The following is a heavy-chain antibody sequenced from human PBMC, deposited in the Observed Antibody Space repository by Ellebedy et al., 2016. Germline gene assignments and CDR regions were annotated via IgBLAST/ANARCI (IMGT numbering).Heavy chain of an antibody. Sequence: ASVKVSCKASGYTFTSYYMHWVRQAPGQGLEWMGIINPSGGSTSYAQKLQGRVTMTRDTSTSTVYMELSSLRSEDTAVYYCARAHYGSGSYSHFDYWGQGTLVTVSS. CDR3: ARAHYGSGSYSHFDY. CDR2: INPSGGST. V-gene: IGHV1-46*01. CDR1: GYTFTSYY. D-gene: IGHD3-10*01. J-gene: IGHJ4*02.